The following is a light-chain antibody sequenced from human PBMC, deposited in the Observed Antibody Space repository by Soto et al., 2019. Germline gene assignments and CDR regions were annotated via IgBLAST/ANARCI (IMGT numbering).Light chain of an antibody. J-gene: IGKJ4*01. CDR3: QQRSNWPSIT. V-gene: IGKV3-11*01. CDR1: QSVSSY. Sequence: EIVLTQSPATLSLSPGERATLSCRASQSVSSYLAWYQQKPGQAPRLLIYDASNRATGIPARFSGSGSGTEFTLTISSLEPEDFAVYYCQQRSNWPSITFGGGTKVEIK. CDR2: DAS.